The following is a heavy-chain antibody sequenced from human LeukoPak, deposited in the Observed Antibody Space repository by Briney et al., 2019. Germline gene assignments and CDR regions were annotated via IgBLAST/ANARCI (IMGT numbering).Heavy chain of an antibody. D-gene: IGHD3-22*01. CDR3: ARWPMTNLAFDV. V-gene: IGHV4-59*01. J-gene: IGHJ3*01. CDR2: IFSSGSA. CDR1: GVPISNYY. Sequence: SETLSLTCTVSGVPISNYYWGWMRQPPGKGLEWIGYIFSSGSATYNPSLKSRVTISIDTSKNQFSLRLSSVTAADTAVYFCARWPMTNLAFDVWGQGTMVTVSS.